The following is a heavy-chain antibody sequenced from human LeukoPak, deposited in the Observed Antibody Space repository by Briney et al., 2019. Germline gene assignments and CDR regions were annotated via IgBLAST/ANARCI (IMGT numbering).Heavy chain of an antibody. D-gene: IGHD2-2*01. J-gene: IGHJ3*02. CDR2: ISGSGGST. Sequence: GGSLRLSCAASGFTVSSNYMSWVRQAPGKGLEWVSAISGSGGSTYYADSVKGRFTISRDNSKNTLYLQMNSLRAEDTAVYYCAKVGRRYQLHDAFDIWGQGTMVTVSS. CDR1: GFTVSSNY. CDR3: AKVGRRYQLHDAFDI. V-gene: IGHV3-23*01.